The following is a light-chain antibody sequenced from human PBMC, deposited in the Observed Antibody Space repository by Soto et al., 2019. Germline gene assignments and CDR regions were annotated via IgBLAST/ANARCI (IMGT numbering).Light chain of an antibody. CDR3: QQYSTFWT. J-gene: IGKJ1*01. CDR1: QSLGGS. Sequence: IVMTQSPATLSVSPGERATLSCRASQSLGGSLAWYQQKPGQAPRLLIYGASTRVTGIPARFSGSGSGTEFTLTINGLQPDDFATYYCQQYSTFWTFGQGTKVDIK. CDR2: GAS. V-gene: IGKV3-15*01.